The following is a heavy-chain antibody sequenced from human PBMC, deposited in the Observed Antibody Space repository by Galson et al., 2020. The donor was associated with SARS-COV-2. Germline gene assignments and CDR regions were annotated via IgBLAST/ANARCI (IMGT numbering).Heavy chain of an antibody. V-gene: IGHV3-30*04. Sequence: GGSLRLSCSVSGFNFNNYAMHWVRHAPGKGLEWVAVMSYDGSDENYADSVKGRFTISRDNSKNTLYLQMNSLRAEDTAVYYCARDFLPPLEERVLDWLFVFDYWGQGTLVTVSS. CDR1: GFNFNNYA. CDR2: MSYDGSDE. CDR3: ARDFLPPLEERVLDWLFVFDY. D-gene: IGHD3-3*01. J-gene: IGHJ4*02.